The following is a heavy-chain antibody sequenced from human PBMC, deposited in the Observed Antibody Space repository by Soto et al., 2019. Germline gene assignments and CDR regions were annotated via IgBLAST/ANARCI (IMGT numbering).Heavy chain of an antibody. V-gene: IGHV1-46*01. D-gene: IGHD6-19*01. J-gene: IGHJ5*02. CDR1: GYPFTSYY. CDR2: INVSDGST. CDR3: AREAAVAGTAFDH. Sequence: ASVKVSCKASGYPFTSYYLHWVRQAPGQGPEWMGRINVSDGSTRYAQNFQGRVTMTRDTSTTTVYMELSPLRSDDTAVYYCAREAAVAGTAFDHWGQGTLVTVPS.